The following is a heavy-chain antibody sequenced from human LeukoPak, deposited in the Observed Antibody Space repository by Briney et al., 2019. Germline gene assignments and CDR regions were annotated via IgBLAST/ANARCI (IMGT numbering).Heavy chain of an antibody. J-gene: IGHJ5*02. CDR1: GGTFSSYA. Sequence: ASVKVSCTASGGTFSSYAISWVRQAPGQGLEWMGRIIPILGIAHYAQKFQGRVTITADKSTSTAYMELSSLRSEDTAVYYCARDLITGTTSWGQGTLVTVSS. CDR2: IIPILGIA. CDR3: ARDLITGTTS. V-gene: IGHV1-69*04. D-gene: IGHD1-7*01.